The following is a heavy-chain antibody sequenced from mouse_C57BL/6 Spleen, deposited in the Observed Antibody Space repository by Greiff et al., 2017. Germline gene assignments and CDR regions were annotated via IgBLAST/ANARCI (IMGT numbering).Heavy chain of an antibody. D-gene: IGHD2-13*01. J-gene: IGHJ1*03. CDR2: IYPGSGST. CDR1: GYTFTSYW. Sequence: VQLQQPGAELVKPGASVKMSCKASGYTFTSYWITWVKQRPGQGLEWIGDIYPGSGSTNYNEKFKSKATRTVDTSSSTAYMQLSSLTSEDSAVYYCARCDGDPWYFDVWGTGTTVTVSS. CDR3: ARCDGDPWYFDV. V-gene: IGHV1-55*01.